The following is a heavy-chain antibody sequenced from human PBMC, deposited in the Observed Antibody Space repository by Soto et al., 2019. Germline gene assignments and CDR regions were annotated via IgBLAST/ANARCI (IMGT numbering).Heavy chain of an antibody. CDR2: IYYSGST. CDR1: GDSISSSSYY. Sequence: SETLSLTCTVSGDSISSSSYYWGWIRQPPGKGLEWIGSIYYSGSTYYNPSLKSRVTISVDTSKNQFSLKLSSVTAADTAVYYCARHVSAAWPPPYRPFAEYFQHWGQGTLVTVSS. J-gene: IGHJ1*01. V-gene: IGHV4-39*01. CDR3: ARHVSAAWPPPYRPFAEYFQH. D-gene: IGHD1-26*01.